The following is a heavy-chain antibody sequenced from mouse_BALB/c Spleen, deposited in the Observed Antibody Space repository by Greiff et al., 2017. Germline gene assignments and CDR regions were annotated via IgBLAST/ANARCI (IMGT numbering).Heavy chain of an antibody. CDR3: AGNFHSQAMDY. Sequence: VQLQQSGPGLVAPSQSLSITCTVSGFSLTGYGVNWVRQPPGKGLEWLGMIWGDGSTDYNSALKSRLSISKDNSQSQVFLKMNSLQTDDTARYYCAGNFHSQAMDYWGQGTSVTVSS. J-gene: IGHJ4*01. CDR1: GFSLTGYG. V-gene: IGHV2-6-7*01. D-gene: IGHD2-1*01. CDR2: IWGDGST.